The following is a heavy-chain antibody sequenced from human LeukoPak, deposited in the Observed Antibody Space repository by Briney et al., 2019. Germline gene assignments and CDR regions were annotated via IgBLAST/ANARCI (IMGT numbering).Heavy chain of an antibody. CDR2: VSYTGST. J-gene: IGHJ4*02. CDR1: GGSVSAFY. D-gene: IGHD5-18*01. V-gene: IGHV4-59*08. CDR3: ASISTAKNY. Sequence: SETLSLTCTVSGGSVSAFYWSWIRQPPGKGLQWIGYVSYTGSTNHTGSINYNPSLKSRVTMSVDTSKNQFSLKLSSVTAADTAVYYCASISTAKNYWGQGTLVTVSS.